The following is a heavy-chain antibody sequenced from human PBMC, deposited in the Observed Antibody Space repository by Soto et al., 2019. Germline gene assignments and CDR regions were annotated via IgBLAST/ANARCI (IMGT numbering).Heavy chain of an antibody. CDR2: ISGSGRMT. J-gene: IGHJ4*02. D-gene: IGHD1-1*01. V-gene: IGHV3-23*04. CDR3: SKEPEESVNEPIPVDC. Sequence: EAQLVESGGDLVQPRGSLRLSCAASGFTFRNFAMNWVRQAPGKGLEWVSGISGSGRMTYYAHTVKGRFTVARDNSKNSLYLQMDSLRAEDTAVYYSSKEPEESVNEPIPVDCWGQGTVVTVSS. CDR1: GFTFRNFA.